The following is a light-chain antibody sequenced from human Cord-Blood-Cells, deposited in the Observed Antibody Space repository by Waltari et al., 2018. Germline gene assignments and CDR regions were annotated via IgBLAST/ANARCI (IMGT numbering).Light chain of an antibody. J-gene: IGKJ2*03. CDR3: QQYYSTMYS. V-gene: IGKV4-1*01. CDR2: WAS. CDR1: QSVLYSSNNKNY. Sequence: DIVMTQSPDSLAVSLGERATINCKSSQSVLYSSNNKNYLAWYQQKPGQPPKLLIYWASTRESGVHDLFSGSGSGTDFTLTISSLQAEDVAVYYCQQYYSTMYSFGQGTKLEIK.